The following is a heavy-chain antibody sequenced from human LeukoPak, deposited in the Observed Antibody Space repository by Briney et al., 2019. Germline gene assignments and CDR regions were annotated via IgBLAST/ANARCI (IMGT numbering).Heavy chain of an antibody. CDR1: GYTFTNYD. V-gene: IGHV1-8*01. D-gene: IGHD5-18*01. CDR2: MNPNSGNT. Sequence: ASVKVSCKASGYTFTNYDITWVRQATGQGLERMGWMNPNSGNTGYVQKFQDRVTMTRNTSISTAYMELSSLRSEDTAVYYCARRGYNSGYFYYYYMDVWGKGTTVTVSS. CDR3: ARRGYNSGYFYYYYMDV. J-gene: IGHJ6*03.